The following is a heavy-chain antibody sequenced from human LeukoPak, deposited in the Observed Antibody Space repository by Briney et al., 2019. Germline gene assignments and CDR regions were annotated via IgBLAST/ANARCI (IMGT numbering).Heavy chain of an antibody. Sequence: GGSLRLSCADSKFTFNNYGVSWVRQAPGRGLEWVPGISASSETTYYADSVKGRFTISRDSSRTILYLQMHGLRAEDTGLYFCAKRAGANNGPFDFWGRGALVTVSS. CDR3: AKRAGANNGPFDF. CDR1: KFTFNNYG. J-gene: IGHJ4*02. CDR2: ISASSETT. D-gene: IGHD1/OR15-1a*01. V-gene: IGHV3-23*01.